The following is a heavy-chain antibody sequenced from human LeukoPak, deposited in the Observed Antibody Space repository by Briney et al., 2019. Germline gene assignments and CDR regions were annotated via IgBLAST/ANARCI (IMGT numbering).Heavy chain of an antibody. J-gene: IGHJ4*02. CDR1: GGSFSGYY. CDR2: INHSGST. CDR3: ARGRDTRVRGAIDY. V-gene: IGHV4-34*01. D-gene: IGHD3-10*01. Sequence: PSETLSLTCAVYGGSFSGYYWSWIRQPPGEGLEWIGEINHSGSTNYNPSLKSRVTISVDTSKNQFSLKLSSVTAADTAVYYCARGRDTRVRGAIDYWGQGTLVTVSS.